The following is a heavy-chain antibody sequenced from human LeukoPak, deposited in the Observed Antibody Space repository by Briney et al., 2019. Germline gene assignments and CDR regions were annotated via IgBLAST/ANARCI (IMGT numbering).Heavy chain of an antibody. V-gene: IGHV3-21*01. CDR2: ISSSSSYI. D-gene: IGHD3-10*01. CDR3: ARVNPEVRGAHFDY. J-gene: IGHJ4*02. CDR1: GFTFSSYS. Sequence: GGSLRLSCAASGFTFSSYSMNWVRQAPGKGLEWVSSISSSSSYIYYADSVKGRFTISRDNSKNTLYLQMNSLRAEDTAVYYCARVNPEVRGAHFDYWGQGTLVTVSS.